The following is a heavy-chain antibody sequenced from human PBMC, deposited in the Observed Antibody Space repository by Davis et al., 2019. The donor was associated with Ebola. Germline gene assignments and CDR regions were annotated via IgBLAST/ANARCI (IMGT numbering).Heavy chain of an antibody. V-gene: IGHV4-31*03. J-gene: IGHJ5*02. CDR2: IYYSGST. CDR3: ARDSRGDYGGNSP. CDR1: GGSISSGGYY. D-gene: IGHD4-23*01. Sequence: PSETLSLTCTVSGGSISSGGYYWSWIRQHPGKGLEWIGYIYYSGSTYYNPSLKSRVTISVDTSKNQFSLKLSSVTAADTAVYYCARDSRGDYGGNSPWGQGTLVTVSS.